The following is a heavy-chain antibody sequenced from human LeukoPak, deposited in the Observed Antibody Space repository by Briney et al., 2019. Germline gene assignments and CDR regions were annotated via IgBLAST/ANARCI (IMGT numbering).Heavy chain of an antibody. CDR2: INHSGST. V-gene: IGHV4-34*01. D-gene: IGHD2-2*01. CDR3: ARGPYCSSTSCYDDYYYMDV. J-gene: IGHJ6*03. CDR1: GGSFSGYY. Sequence: SETLSLTCAVYGGSFSGYYWSWIRQTPGKGLEWIGEINHSGSTNYNPSLKSRVTISVDTSKNQFSLKLSSVTAADTAVYYCARGPYCSSTSCYDDYYYMDVWGKGTTVTVSS.